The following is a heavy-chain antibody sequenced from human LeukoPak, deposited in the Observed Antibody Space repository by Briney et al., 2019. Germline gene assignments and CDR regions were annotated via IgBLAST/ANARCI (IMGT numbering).Heavy chain of an antibody. CDR1: GYTFTNHD. J-gene: IGHJ6*02. V-gene: IGHV1-8*01. CDR3: ARGYYYYGMDV. Sequence: GASVRVSCKASGYTFTNHDINWVRQAPGQGLEWMGWMNPNSGNTGYAQKFQGRVTMTRNTSISTAYMELSSLRSEDTAVYYCARGYYYYGMDVWGQGPTVTVSS. CDR2: MNPNSGNT.